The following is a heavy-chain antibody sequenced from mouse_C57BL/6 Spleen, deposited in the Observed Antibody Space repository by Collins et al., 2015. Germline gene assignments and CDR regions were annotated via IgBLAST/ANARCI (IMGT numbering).Heavy chain of an antibody. CDR3: ARAGFITTVVAPLYYYAMDY. Sequence: QVQLQQPGAELVKPGASVKMSCKASGYTFTSYWITWVKQRPGQGLEWIGDIYPGSGSTNYNEKFKSKATLTVDTSSSTAYMQLSSLTSEDSAVYYCARAGFITTVVAPLYYYAMDYWGQGTSVTVSS. V-gene: IGHV1-55*01. D-gene: IGHD1-1*01. CDR1: GYTFTSYW. J-gene: IGHJ4*01. CDR2: IYPGSGST.